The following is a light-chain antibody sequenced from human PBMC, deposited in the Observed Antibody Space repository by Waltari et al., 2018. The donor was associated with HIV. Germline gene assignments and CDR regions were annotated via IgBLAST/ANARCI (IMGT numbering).Light chain of an antibody. V-gene: IGKV4-1*01. Sequence: DIVMTQSPDSLAVSLGERATINCKSSQTVLYSSNNKNYLTWYQQRPGQPPKVVIYWASTRESGVPDRFSGSGSGTDFTLTINSLQAEDVAVYYCQQYYSLPYTFGRVTKLEIK. CDR2: WAS. J-gene: IGKJ2*01. CDR3: QQYYSLPYT. CDR1: QTVLYSSNNKNY.